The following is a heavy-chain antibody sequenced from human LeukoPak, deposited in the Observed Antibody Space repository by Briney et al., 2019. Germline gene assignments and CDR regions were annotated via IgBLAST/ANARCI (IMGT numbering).Heavy chain of an antibody. Sequence: GGCLRLSCAASGFAFSQFTVHWVRQARGKGLEWVAVISHDGYHEYYADSVKGRFTIYRDNSRNTLFLQMNSLRGDDTAVYYCARVGYNYDLGNAFDIWGQGTVVTVSS. V-gene: IGHV3-30-3*01. CDR2: ISHDGYHE. D-gene: IGHD1-20*01. CDR3: ARVGYNYDLGNAFDI. J-gene: IGHJ3*02. CDR1: GFAFSQFT.